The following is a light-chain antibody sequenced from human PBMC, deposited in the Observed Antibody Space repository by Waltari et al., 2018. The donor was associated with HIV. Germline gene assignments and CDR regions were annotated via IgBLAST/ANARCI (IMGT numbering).Light chain of an antibody. CDR3: QQYFRIPPT. Sequence: DIVMTQSPDSLPVSLGERATINCTSSRSILYSSDNRNYLAWYQQKARQPPKLLISWASTRESGVPDRFIGSGSGTDFTLTITRLQAEDVAVYHCQQYFRIPPTFGGGTKVEIK. CDR1: RSILYSSDNRNY. CDR2: WAS. V-gene: IGKV4-1*01. J-gene: IGKJ4*01.